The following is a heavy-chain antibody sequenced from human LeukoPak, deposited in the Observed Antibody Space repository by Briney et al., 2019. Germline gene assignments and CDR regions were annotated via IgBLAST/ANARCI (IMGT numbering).Heavy chain of an antibody. CDR2: IYTSWSSSGST. J-gene: IGHJ5*02. CDR1: GGSISSGTYY. CDR3: AREDSGVMISSSFSTWLDP. Sequence: PSETLSLTCTVSGGSISSGTYYWSWIRQPAGKGLEWIGRIYTSWSSSGSTNYNPSLKNRVTISLDTSKNQFSLKLTSVTAADTAVYFCAREDSGVMISSSFSTWLDPWGQGTLVTVSS. D-gene: IGHD3-10*01. V-gene: IGHV4-61*02.